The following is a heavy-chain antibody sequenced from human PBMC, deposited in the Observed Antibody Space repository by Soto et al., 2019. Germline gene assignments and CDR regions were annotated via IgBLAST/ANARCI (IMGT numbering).Heavy chain of an antibody. CDR2: ISWNSGSI. J-gene: IGHJ3*02. Sequence: PGGSLRLSCAASGFTFDDYAMHWVRQAPGKGLEWVSGISWNSGSIGYADSVKGRFTISRDNAKNSLYLQMNSLRAEDTALYYCAKGLEVGYYSSASCHDAFDIWGQGTMVTGSS. CDR3: AKGLEVGYYSSASCHDAFDI. CDR1: GFTFDDYA. V-gene: IGHV3-9*01. D-gene: IGHD2-2*01.